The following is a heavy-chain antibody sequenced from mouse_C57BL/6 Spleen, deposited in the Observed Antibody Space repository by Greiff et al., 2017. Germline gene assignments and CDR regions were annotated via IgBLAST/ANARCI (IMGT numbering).Heavy chain of an antibody. CDR1: GYTFTSYW. V-gene: IGHV1-69*01. CDR3: ARAYGTSFDY. D-gene: IGHD2-10*02. Sequence: VQLQQPEAELVMPGASVKLSCKASGYTFTSYWMHWVKQRPGQGLEWIGEIDPSDSYTNYNQKFKGKSTLTVDKSSSTAYMQLSSLTSEDSAVYYCARAYGTSFDYWGQGTTLTGSS. J-gene: IGHJ2*01. CDR2: IDPSDSYT.